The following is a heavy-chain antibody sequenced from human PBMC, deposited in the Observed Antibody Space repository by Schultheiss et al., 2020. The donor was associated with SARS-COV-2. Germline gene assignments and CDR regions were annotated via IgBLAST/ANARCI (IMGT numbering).Heavy chain of an antibody. D-gene: IGHD6-13*01. CDR1: GFSLSTSGVG. V-gene: IGHV4-39*07. J-gene: IGHJ4*02. CDR2: INHSGST. Sequence: SGPTLVKPTQTLTLTCTFSGFSLSTSGVGVGWIRQPPGKGLEWIGEINHSGSTNYNPSLKSRVTISVDTSKNQFSLKLSSVTAADTAVYYCARDRGSSWYHYRFDYWGQGTLVTVSS. CDR3: ARDRGSSWYHYRFDY.